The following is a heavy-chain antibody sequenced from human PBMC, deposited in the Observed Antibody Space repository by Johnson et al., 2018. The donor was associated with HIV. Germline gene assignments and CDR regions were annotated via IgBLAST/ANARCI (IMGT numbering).Heavy chain of an antibody. CDR2: ITPSGTTI. J-gene: IGHJ3*01. CDR1: GFTFSDSS. CDR3: AKRRVAGDDAVDV. V-gene: IGHV3-11*04. Sequence: VQLVESGGGLVKPGGSLRLSCAASGFTFSDSSMNWIRQAPGKGLEWVSYITPSGTTIYNADSVKGRFTISRDNAKKSLYLQMTSLRAEDTAMYYCAKRRVAGDDAVDVWGQGTMVIVSS. D-gene: IGHD6-19*01.